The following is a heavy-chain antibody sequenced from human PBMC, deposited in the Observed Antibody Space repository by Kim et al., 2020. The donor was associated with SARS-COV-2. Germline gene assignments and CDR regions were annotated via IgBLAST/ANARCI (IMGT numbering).Heavy chain of an antibody. CDR1: GFSLTTTGVG. CDR2: IYWDDDK. Sequence: SGPTLVKPTQTLTLTCTFSGFSLTTTGVGVGWIRQPPGGAPEWLALIYWDDDKRFSPSLRTRLTITKDTSQNQVVLTMTNMAPVDTATYYCAHHDQEFCGGDCWRYWGQGTLVTVSS. D-gene: IGHD2-21*02. CDR3: AHHDQEFCGGDCWRY. V-gene: IGHV2-5*02. J-gene: IGHJ4*02.